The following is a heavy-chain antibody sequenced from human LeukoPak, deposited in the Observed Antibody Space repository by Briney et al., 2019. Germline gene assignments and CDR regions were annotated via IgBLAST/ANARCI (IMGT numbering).Heavy chain of an antibody. V-gene: IGHV1-18*01. CDR3: ARDWGSIKVIADY. D-gene: IGHD7-27*01. J-gene: IGHJ4*02. Sequence: ASVNVSCKATGYTFTSYGISWVRQAPGQGLEWMGWISSNSDNTNYAQKLQGRVTMTTDTSTSTAYMELRSLRSDDTALYFCARDWGSIKVIADYWGQGTPVTVSS. CDR1: GYTFTSYG. CDR2: ISSNSDNT.